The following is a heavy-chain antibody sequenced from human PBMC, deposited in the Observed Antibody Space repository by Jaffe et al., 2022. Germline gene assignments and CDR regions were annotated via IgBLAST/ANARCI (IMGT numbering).Heavy chain of an antibody. J-gene: IGHJ5*02. Sequence: QVQLQQWGAGLLKPSETLSLTCAVYGGSFSGYYWSWIRQPPGKGLEWIGEINHSGSTNYNPSLKSRVTISVDTSKNQFSLKLNSVTAADTAVYYCARPYYASGSYYKSRNWFDPWGQGTLVTVSS. CDR1: GGSFSGYY. V-gene: IGHV4-34*01. D-gene: IGHD3-10*01. CDR2: INHSGST. CDR3: ARPYYASGSYYKSRNWFDP.